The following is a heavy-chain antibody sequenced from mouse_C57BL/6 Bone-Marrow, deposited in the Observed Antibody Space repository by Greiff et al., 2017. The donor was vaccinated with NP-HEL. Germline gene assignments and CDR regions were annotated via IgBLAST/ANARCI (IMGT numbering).Heavy chain of an antibody. Sequence: EVKLMESGGDLVKPGGSLKLSCAASGFTFSSYGMSWVRQTPDKRLEWVATISSGGSYTYYPDSVKGRSTISTDNAKNTLYLQISSLKSRDTALYYCASPYDYDVTWFAYWGRGTLITVSA. CDR3: ASPYDYDVTWFAY. CDR1: GFTFSSYG. J-gene: IGHJ3*01. CDR2: ISSGGSYT. D-gene: IGHD2-4*01. V-gene: IGHV5-6*01.